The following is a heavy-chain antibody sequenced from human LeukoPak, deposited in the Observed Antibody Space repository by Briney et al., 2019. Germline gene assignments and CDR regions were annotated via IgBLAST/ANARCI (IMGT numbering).Heavy chain of an antibody. Sequence: SETLSLTCTVSGGSISSYYWSWIRQSPAKGLECIGYIHYTGSTNYNPSLKSRVTISVETSKNQFSLKLKSVTAADTAVYYCASPRITMVRGVIITSSAVPYYFDYWGQGTLVTVSS. CDR1: GGSISSYY. CDR2: IHYTGST. V-gene: IGHV4-59*01. J-gene: IGHJ4*02. D-gene: IGHD3-10*01. CDR3: ASPRITMVRGVIITSSAVPYYFDY.